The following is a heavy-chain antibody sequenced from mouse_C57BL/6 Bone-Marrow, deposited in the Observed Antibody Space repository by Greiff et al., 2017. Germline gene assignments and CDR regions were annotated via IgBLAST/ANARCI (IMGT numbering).Heavy chain of an antibody. V-gene: IGHV5-4*01. CDR1: GFTFSSYA. CDR3: ASFARSYYFDY. Sequence: EVHLVESGGGLVKPGGSLKLSCAASGFTFSSYAMSWVRQTPEKRLEWVATISDGGSYTYYPDNVKGRFTISRDNAKNTPYLQMSHLKSEDTAMYYCASFARSYYFDYWGQGTTLTVSS. J-gene: IGHJ2*01. CDR2: ISDGGSYT.